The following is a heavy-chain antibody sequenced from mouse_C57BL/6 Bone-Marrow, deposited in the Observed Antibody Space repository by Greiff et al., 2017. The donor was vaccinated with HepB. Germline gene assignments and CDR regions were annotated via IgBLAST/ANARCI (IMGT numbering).Heavy chain of an antibody. CDR1: GYTFTSYD. CDR3: ARVGYDYDGAWFAY. Sequence: QVQLKQSGPELVKPGASVKLSCKASGYTFTSYDINWVKQRPGQGLEWIGWIYPRDGSTKYNEKFKGKATLTVDTSSSTAYMELHSLTSEDSAVYFCARVGYDYDGAWFAYWGQGTLVTVSA. D-gene: IGHD2-4*01. V-gene: IGHV1-85*01. J-gene: IGHJ3*01. CDR2: IYPRDGST.